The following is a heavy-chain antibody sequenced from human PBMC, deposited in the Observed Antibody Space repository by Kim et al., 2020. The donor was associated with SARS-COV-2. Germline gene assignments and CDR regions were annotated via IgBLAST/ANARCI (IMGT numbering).Heavy chain of an antibody. CDR1: GFTFSSYW. V-gene: IGHV3-7*03. D-gene: IGHD6-19*01. J-gene: IGHJ4*02. CDR2: IKQDGSEK. Sequence: GGSLRLSCAASGFTFSSYWMSWVRQAPGKGLEWVANIKQDGSEKYYVDSVKGRFTISRDNAKNSLYLQMNSLRAEDTAVYYCATLYSSGSTPFDYWGQGTLVTVSS. CDR3: ATLYSSGSTPFDY.